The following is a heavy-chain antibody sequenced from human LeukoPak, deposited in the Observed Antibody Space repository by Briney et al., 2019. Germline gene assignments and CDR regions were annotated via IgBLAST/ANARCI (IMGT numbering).Heavy chain of an antibody. CDR2: ISSSGGST. CDR3: VKGQGIVVVVAFFLDY. Sequence: GGSLRLSCSASGFTFSSYAMHWVRQAPGKGLEYVSAISSSGGSTYYADSVKGRFTISRDNSKNTLYLQMSSLRAEDTAVYYCVKGQGIVVVVAFFLDYWGQGTLDTLSS. CDR1: GFTFSSYA. D-gene: IGHD2-15*01. V-gene: IGHV3-64D*09. J-gene: IGHJ4*02.